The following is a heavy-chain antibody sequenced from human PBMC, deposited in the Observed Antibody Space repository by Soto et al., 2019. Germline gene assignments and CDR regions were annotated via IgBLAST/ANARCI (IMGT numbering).Heavy chain of an antibody. V-gene: IGHV3-30*19. D-gene: IGHD3-16*01. CDR1: GFTFRSYV. CDR2: TSYDGSDK. CDR3: ARWGTTGGLDV. Sequence: QVHLVESGGGVVQPGTSLRVSCVGSGFTFRSYVIHWVRQAPGKGLEWVALTSYDGSDKYYGDSVRGRFTISRDNSRNTVDLQMDSLILEHTALYYCARWGTTGGLDVWGQGTLVSVSS. J-gene: IGHJ1*01.